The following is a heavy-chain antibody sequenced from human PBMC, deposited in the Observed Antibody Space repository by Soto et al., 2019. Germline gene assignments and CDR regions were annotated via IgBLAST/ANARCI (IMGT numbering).Heavy chain of an antibody. D-gene: IGHD4-17*01. CDR3: ATVRAKAGDPDLGKNYHAMDI. J-gene: IGHJ6*02. CDR2: VTPSGRT. Sequence: QGQLVQPGAEGKMLGASVKLSCKAPGSSFSSLYIFWVRQAPEHGFVWMGMVTPSGRTRYAKKFQGRVSLTRDTSTSTVYMDLSSLRSEETALYYCATVRAKAGDPDLGKNYHAMDIWGQGTTVHVSS. V-gene: IGHV1-46*01. CDR1: GSSFSSLY.